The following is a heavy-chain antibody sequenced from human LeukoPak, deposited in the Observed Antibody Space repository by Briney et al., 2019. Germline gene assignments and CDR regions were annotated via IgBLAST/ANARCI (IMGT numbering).Heavy chain of an antibody. CDR2: IYSGTST. D-gene: IGHD3-16*01. J-gene: IGHJ5*02. CDR1: GFSLTSNY. Sequence: PGGSLRLSCAASGFSLTSNYMTWVRQAPGKGLEWISVIYSGTSTYYADSVKGRFTISRHNSKNTLYLQMNSLRPEDTAVYYCARVYDWDYEGGWFDPWGQGTLVTVSS. CDR3: ARVYDWDYEGGWFDP. V-gene: IGHV3-53*04.